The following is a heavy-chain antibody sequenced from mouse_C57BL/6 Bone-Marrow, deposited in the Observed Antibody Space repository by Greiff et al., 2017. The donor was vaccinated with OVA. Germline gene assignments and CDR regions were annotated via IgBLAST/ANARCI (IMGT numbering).Heavy chain of an antibody. CDR1: GFTFTDYY. Sequence: EVQRVESGGGLVQPGGSLSLSCAASGFTFTDYYMSWVRQPPGKALEWLGFIRNKANGYTTEYSAYVKGRFTISRDNSQSILYLQMNALRAEDSATYYCARYRGKYYAMDYWGQGTSVTVSS. J-gene: IGHJ4*01. CDR3: ARYRGKYYAMDY. V-gene: IGHV7-3*01. CDR2: IRNKANGYTT. D-gene: IGHD1-1*01.